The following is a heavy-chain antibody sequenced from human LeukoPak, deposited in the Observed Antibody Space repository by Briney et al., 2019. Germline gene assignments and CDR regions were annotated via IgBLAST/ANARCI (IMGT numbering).Heavy chain of an antibody. CDR3: ARGYDILTSLYYYGMDV. Sequence: PGGSLRLSCAASGFTFSSYAMHWVRQAPGKGLEWVAVISYDGSNKYYADSVKGRFTISRDNSKNTLYLQMNSLRAEDTAVYYCARGYDILTSLYYYGMDVWGQGTTVTVSS. D-gene: IGHD3-9*01. J-gene: IGHJ6*02. CDR2: ISYDGSNK. V-gene: IGHV3-30-3*01. CDR1: GFTFSSYA.